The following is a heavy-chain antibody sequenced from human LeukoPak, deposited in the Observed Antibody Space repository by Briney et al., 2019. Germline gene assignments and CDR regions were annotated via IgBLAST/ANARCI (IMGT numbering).Heavy chain of an antibody. CDR2: IIPIFGTA. Sequence: ASVKVSCKASGGTFSSYAISWVRQAPGQGLEWMGGIIPIFGTANYAQKFQGRVTITADESTSTAYMELSSLRSEDAAVYYCARRTVVNYFDYWGQGTLVTVSS. D-gene: IGHD4-23*01. CDR1: GGTFSSYA. J-gene: IGHJ4*02. V-gene: IGHV1-69*01. CDR3: ARRTVVNYFDY.